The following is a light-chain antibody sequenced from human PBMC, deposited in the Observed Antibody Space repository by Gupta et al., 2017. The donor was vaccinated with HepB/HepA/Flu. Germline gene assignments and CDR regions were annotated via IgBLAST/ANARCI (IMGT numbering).Light chain of an antibody. CDR2: DAS. J-gene: IGKJ4*01. Sequence: DIQMAQSPSSLSASVGDRVTISCQASQDISNYLNWYQQKPGKAPKLLIYDASNLETGVPSRFSGSGSGTVFTFTISSLQPEDIAIYYCQQDDNLPLTFGGGTKVEIK. CDR3: QQDDNLPLT. CDR1: QDISNY. V-gene: IGKV1-33*01.